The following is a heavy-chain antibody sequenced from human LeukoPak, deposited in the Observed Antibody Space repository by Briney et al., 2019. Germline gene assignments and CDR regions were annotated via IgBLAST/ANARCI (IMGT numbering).Heavy chain of an antibody. J-gene: IGHJ4*02. CDR2: ISYDVGSNT. CDR1: GFTFSKYP. D-gene: IGHD5-12*01. V-gene: IGHV3-30-3*01. CDR3: AKTQGYSGYDGFDY. Sequence: GGSLRLSCAASGFTFSKYPMHWVRQAPGKGLEWVAVISYDVGSNTYYADSVKGRFTISRDNSKNMVSLQMKSLRAEDTAVYYCAKTQGYSGYDGFDYWGQGTLVTVSS.